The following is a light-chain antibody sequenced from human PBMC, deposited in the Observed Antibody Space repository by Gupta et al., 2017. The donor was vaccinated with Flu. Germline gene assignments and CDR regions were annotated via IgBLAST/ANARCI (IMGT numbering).Light chain of an antibody. CDR2: SAS. CDR3: QQSYTTPLT. CDR1: QSISSY. V-gene: IGKV1-39*01. J-gene: IGKJ4*01. Sequence: DIQMTQSPSSLSASIGDRVTITCRASQSISSYLNWYQQKPGKAPKILVYSASVLQTGVPARFSGSGAGTDFTLSITSLQPEDFATYYCQQSYTTPLTFGGGTKVDIK.